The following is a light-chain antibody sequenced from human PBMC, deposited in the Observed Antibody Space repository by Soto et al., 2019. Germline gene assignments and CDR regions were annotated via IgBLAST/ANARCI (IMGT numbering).Light chain of an antibody. Sequence: QSVLTHPASVSASPGQSITISCTGTSSDVGAYDFVSWYQHHPGKAPKLIIFDVSDRPSGVSNRFSGSKSGNTASLTISGLQAEDEADYYCGSYTSNNTPYVFGTGTKLTVL. CDR1: SSDVGAYDF. CDR3: GSYTSNNTPYV. J-gene: IGLJ1*01. CDR2: DVS. V-gene: IGLV2-14*03.